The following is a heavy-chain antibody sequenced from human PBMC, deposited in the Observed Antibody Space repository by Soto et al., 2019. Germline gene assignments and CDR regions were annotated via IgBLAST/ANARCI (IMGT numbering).Heavy chain of an antibody. J-gene: IGHJ5*02. CDR1: GYTFTNYW. D-gene: IGHD3-22*01. V-gene: IGHV5-51*01. CDR3: ARWRDEYDSSGFNGFDP. CDR2: IYPGDSDT. Sequence: PGESLKISCKGSGYTFTNYWIVWVRQMPGKGLEWMGIIYPGDSDTRYSPSFQGQVTISADKSISTAYLQWSSLKASDTAMYYCARWRDEYDSSGFNGFDPWGQGTLVTVSS.